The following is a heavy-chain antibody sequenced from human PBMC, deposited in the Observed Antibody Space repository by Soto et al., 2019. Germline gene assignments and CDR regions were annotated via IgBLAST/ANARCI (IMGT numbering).Heavy chain of an antibody. CDR3: ARGRSSSWKYYYYGMDV. CDR1: GGSISSYY. V-gene: IGHV4-59*01. J-gene: IGHJ6*02. CDR2: IYYSGST. D-gene: IGHD6-13*01. Sequence: SETLSLTCTVSGGSISSYYWSWIRQPPGKGLEWIGYIYYSGSTNYNPSLKSRVTISVDTSKNQFSLKLSSVTAADTAVYYCARGRSSSWKYYYYGMDVWGQGTTVTSP.